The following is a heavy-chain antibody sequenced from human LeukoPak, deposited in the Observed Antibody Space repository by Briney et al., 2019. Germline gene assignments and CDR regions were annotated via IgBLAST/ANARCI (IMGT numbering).Heavy chain of an antibody. V-gene: IGHV3-23*01. J-gene: IGHJ3*02. CDR1: GFTFSSYA. CDR3: AKDKSGAVAGTGDAFDI. Sequence: GGSLRLSCAASGFTFSSYAMSWVRQAPGKGLEWVLAISGSGGSTYYADSVKGRFTISRDNSKNTLYLQMNSLRAEDTAVYYCAKDKSGAVAGTGDAFDIWGQGTMVTVSS. D-gene: IGHD6-19*01. CDR2: ISGSGGST.